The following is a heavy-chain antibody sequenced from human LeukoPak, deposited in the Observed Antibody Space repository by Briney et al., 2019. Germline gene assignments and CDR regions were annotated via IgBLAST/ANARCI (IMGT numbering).Heavy chain of an antibody. CDR3: ARRITMVRGFDY. J-gene: IGHJ4*02. Sequence: SETLSLTCNVSGGSIRGYYWSWIRQPPGKGLEWIGKINHSGSTNYNPSLKSRVTISVDTSKNQFSLKLSSVTAADTAVYYCARRITMVRGFDYWGQGTLVTVSS. CDR2: INHSGST. D-gene: IGHD3-10*01. V-gene: IGHV4-34*01. CDR1: GGSIRGYY.